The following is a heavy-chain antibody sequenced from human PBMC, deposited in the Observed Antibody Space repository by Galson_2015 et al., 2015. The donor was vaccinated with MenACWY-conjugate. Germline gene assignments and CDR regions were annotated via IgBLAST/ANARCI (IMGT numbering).Heavy chain of an antibody. V-gene: IGHV5-10-1*01. Sequence: QSGAEVKKPGESLMISCKGSGYSFTTYWISWVRQMPGKGLEWMGRLDPRDSYTTYSPSFQGHVTISADKSISTAYLQWSSLKASDTAMYYCARSFGSGSYFKLDHWGQGTLVTVSS. CDR2: LDPRDSYT. D-gene: IGHD3-10*01. J-gene: IGHJ4*02. CDR3: ARSFGSGSYFKLDH. CDR1: GYSFTTYW.